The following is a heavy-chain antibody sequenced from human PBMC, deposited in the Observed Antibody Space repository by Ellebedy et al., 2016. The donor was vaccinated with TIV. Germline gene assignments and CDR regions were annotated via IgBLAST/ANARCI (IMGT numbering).Heavy chain of an antibody. D-gene: IGHD6-13*01. Sequence: AASVKVSCKASGGTFSSDAISWVRQAPGQGLEWMGGVIPVFGTPNYAQKFQDRVTIPADESTNNAYMEVRSLTSEDTALYSCARTTSSSTWYGTFHYWGQGTLVTVSS. V-gene: IGHV1-69*13. CDR3: ARTTSSSTWYGTFHY. CDR2: VIPVFGTP. CDR1: GGTFSSDA. J-gene: IGHJ1*01.